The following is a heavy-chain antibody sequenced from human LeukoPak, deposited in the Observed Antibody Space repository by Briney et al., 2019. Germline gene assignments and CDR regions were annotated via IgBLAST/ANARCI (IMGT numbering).Heavy chain of an antibody. Sequence: GGSLRLSCAASGFTFSSYAKNWVRQAPGKGLEWVSAISGSGGSTYYADSVKGRFTISRDNSKNTLYLQMNSLRAEDTAVYYCAKSPRIVGATRYYFDYWGQGTLVTVSS. D-gene: IGHD1-26*01. J-gene: IGHJ4*02. CDR1: GFTFSSYA. CDR2: ISGSGGST. CDR3: AKSPRIVGATRYYFDY. V-gene: IGHV3-23*01.